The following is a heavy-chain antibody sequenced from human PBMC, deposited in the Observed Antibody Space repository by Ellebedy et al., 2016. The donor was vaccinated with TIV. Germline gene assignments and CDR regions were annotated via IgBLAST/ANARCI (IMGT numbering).Heavy chain of an antibody. CDR1: GYSFTSYW. CDR3: ARHLGIAVEYGMDV. Sequence: ASVKVSCKGSGYSFTSYWISWVRQMPGKGLEWMGRIDPSDSYTNYSPSFQGHVTISADKSISTAYLQWSSLKASDTAMYYCARHLGIAVEYGMDVWGQGTTVTVSS. J-gene: IGHJ6*02. V-gene: IGHV5-10-1*01. D-gene: IGHD6-19*01. CDR2: IDPSDSYT.